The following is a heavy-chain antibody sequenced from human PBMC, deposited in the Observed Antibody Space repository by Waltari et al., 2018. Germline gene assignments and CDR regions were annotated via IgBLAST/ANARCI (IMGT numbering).Heavy chain of an antibody. CDR2: IPDDGSNK. J-gene: IGHJ5*02. V-gene: IGHV3-30*02. CDR3: AKDAPSPYYYDSSGYYPGGGWFDP. CDR1: GFTFSSYG. Sequence: QVQLVESGGGVVQPGGSLRLSCAASGFTFSSYGMHWVRQAPGKGLDGVAFIPDDGSNKYYADSVKGRFTISRDNSKNTLYLQMNSLRAEDTAVYYCAKDAPSPYYYDSSGYYPGGGWFDPWGQGTLVTVSS. D-gene: IGHD3-22*01.